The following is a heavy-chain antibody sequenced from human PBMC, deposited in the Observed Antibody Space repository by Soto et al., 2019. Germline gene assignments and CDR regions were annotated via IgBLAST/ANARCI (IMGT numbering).Heavy chain of an antibody. CDR2: ISYDGSNK. CDR3: ARDGAIYSSSTFQH. Sequence: QVQLVESGGGVVQPGRSLRLSCAASGFTFSSYAMHWVRQAPGTGLEWVAVISYDGSNKYYADSVKGRFTISRDNSKNTLYLQMNSLRAEDTAVYYCARDGAIYSSSTFQHWGQGTLVTVSS. D-gene: IGHD6-13*01. V-gene: IGHV3-30-3*01. CDR1: GFTFSSYA. J-gene: IGHJ1*01.